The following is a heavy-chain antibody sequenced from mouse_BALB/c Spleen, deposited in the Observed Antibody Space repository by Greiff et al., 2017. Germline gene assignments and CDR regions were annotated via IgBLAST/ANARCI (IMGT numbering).Heavy chain of an antibody. Sequence: EVQLQESGGGLVKPGGSLKLSCAASGFTFSSYAMSWVRQTPEKRLEWVASISSGGSTYYPDSVKGRFTISRDNARNILYLQISSLRSEDTAMYYCARGYYDYAYAMDYWGQGTSVTVSS. V-gene: IGHV5-6-5*01. D-gene: IGHD2-4*01. CDR2: ISSGGST. CDR1: GFTFSSYA. J-gene: IGHJ4*01. CDR3: ARGYYDYAYAMDY.